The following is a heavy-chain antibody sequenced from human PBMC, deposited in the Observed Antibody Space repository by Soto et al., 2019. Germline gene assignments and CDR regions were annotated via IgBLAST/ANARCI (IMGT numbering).Heavy chain of an antibody. D-gene: IGHD3-22*01. CDR3: ARRDRSGYSYWLDT. V-gene: IGHV4-38-2*01. Sequence: SSETLSLTCAVSSFSISSGYYWGWVRQPPGKGLEWIGSIYHSGTTNYSPSLKSRVTISIDTSKSQFSLNLSSVTAADTAVYYRARRDRSGYSYWLDTWGQGTLVTVS. CDR1: SFSISSGYY. J-gene: IGHJ5*02. CDR2: IYHSGTT.